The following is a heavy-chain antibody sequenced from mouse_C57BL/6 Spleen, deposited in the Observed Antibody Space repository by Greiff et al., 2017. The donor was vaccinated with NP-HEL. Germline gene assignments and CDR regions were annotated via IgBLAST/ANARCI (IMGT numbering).Heavy chain of an antibody. Sequence: VKLVESGAELVKPGASVKLSCKASGYTFTSYWMHWVKQSPGQGLEWIGMIHPNSGSTNYNEKFKSKATLTVDKSSSTAYMQLSSLTSEDSAVYYCARGDYYGRDYFDYWGQGTTLTVSS. CDR3: ARGDYYGRDYFDY. CDR1: GYTFTSYW. D-gene: IGHD1-1*01. J-gene: IGHJ2*01. V-gene: IGHV1-64*01. CDR2: IHPNSGST.